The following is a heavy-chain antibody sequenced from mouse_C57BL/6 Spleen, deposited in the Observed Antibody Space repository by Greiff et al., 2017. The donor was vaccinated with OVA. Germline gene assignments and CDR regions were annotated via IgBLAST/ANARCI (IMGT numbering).Heavy chain of an antibody. D-gene: IGHD1-1*01. J-gene: IGHJ2*01. V-gene: IGHV14-4*01. CDR1: GFNIKDDY. CDR2: IDPENGDT. Sequence: VQLKQSGAELVRPGASVKLSCTASGFNIKDDYMHWVKQRPEQGLEWIGWIDPENGDTEYASKFQGKATITADTSSNTAYLQLSSLTSEDTAVYYCTTWGVVANYFDYWGQGTTLTVSS. CDR3: TTWGVVANYFDY.